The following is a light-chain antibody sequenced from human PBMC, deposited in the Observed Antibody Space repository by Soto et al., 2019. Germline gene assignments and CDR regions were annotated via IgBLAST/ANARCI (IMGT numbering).Light chain of an antibody. Sequence: DIVMTQSPDSLAVSLGERATINCKSSQSVLLSSNNKNYLTWYQQKSGQPPKLLIYWASTRESGDPDRFSGSGSGTDFTLTISSLQPEDGAVYYCQQYYSAPITFGQGTRLEIK. V-gene: IGKV4-1*01. CDR1: QSVLLSSNNKNY. CDR3: QQYYSAPIT. J-gene: IGKJ5*01. CDR2: WAS.